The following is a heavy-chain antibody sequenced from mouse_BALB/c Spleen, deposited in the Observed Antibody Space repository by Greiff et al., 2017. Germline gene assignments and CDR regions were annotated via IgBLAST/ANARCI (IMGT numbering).Heavy chain of an antibody. CDR1: GYTLTSYW. J-gene: IGHJ2*01. Sequence: QVQLKESGAELARPGASVKLSCKASGYTLTSYWMQWVKQRPGQGLEWIGAIYPGDGDTRYTQKFKGKATLTADKSSSTAYMQLSSLASEDSAVYYCARRANWDHYFDYWGQGTTLTVSS. CDR3: ARRANWDHYFDY. V-gene: IGHV1-87*01. CDR2: IYPGDGDT. D-gene: IGHD4-1*01.